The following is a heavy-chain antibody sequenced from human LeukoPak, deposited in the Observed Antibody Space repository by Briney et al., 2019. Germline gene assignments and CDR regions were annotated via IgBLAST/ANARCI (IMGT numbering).Heavy chain of an antibody. Sequence: GGSLRLSCAASGFTFSSYSMNWVRQAPGKGLEWVSSISSSSSYIYYADSVKGRFTISRDNAKNSLSLQMNSLRAEDTAVYYCARASVEMATTNAFDIWGQGTMVTVYS. CDR1: GFTFSSYS. J-gene: IGHJ3*02. V-gene: IGHV3-21*01. CDR3: ARASVEMATTNAFDI. CDR2: ISSSSSYI. D-gene: IGHD5-24*01.